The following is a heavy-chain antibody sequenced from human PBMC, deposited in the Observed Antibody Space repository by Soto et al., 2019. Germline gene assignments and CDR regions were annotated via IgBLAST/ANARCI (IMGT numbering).Heavy chain of an antibody. V-gene: IGHV4-31*03. D-gene: IGHD3-16*02. CDR1: GVSINSGGYY. J-gene: IGHJ4*02. CDR3: ARRSLQVLSPYYFDF. Sequence: SETLSLTCSVSGVSINSGGYYWSWIRHHPGKGLEWIGYIYYTGHTFYNPSLKSRVAMSLDTSKNQFSLKLSSVTAADTAVYYCARRSLQVLSPYYFDFWGQGTLVTVSS. CDR2: IYYTGHT.